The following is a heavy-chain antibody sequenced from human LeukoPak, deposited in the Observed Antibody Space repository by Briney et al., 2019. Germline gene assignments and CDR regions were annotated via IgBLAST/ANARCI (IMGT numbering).Heavy chain of an antibody. D-gene: IGHD6-25*01. CDR1: GYTFTGYY. CDR2: INPNSGGT. Sequence: GASVKVSCKASGYTFTGYYMHWVRQAPGQGLEWMGYINPNSGGTNYAQKFQGRVTMTRDTSISTAYIELSRLTSDDTALYYCARKSAARATSEFDCWGQGTLVTVSS. V-gene: IGHV1-2*02. J-gene: IGHJ4*02. CDR3: ARKSAARATSEFDC.